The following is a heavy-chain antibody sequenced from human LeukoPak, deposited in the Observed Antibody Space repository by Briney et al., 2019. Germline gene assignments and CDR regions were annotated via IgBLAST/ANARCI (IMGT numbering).Heavy chain of an antibody. D-gene: IGHD1-1*01. Sequence: RASETLSLTCAVCGGSFTTYYGTWIRQPPGKGLEWIGEINLRGTTNYNPSLKSRVTISLDTSKNQFSLKLTSVTAADTAVYYCVGTKYNDSPVLSNWGQGSLVTVSS. J-gene: IGHJ4*02. V-gene: IGHV4-34*01. CDR2: INLRGTT. CDR3: VGTKYNDSPVLSN. CDR1: GGSFTTYY.